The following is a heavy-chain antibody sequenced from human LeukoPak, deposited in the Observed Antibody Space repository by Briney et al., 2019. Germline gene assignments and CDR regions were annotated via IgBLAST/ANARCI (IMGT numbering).Heavy chain of an antibody. J-gene: IGHJ4*02. CDR3: AKAKSYSNGWVGDAVDN. V-gene: IGHV1-69*04. Sequence: SVKVSCKASGGTFSSYAISWVRQAPGQGLEWMGRIIPILGIANYAQKFQGRVTITADKSTSTAYMELSSLRSEDTAVYYCAKAKSYSNGWVGDAVDNWGQGTLVTVSS. D-gene: IGHD6-19*01. CDR1: GGTFSSYA. CDR2: IIPILGIA.